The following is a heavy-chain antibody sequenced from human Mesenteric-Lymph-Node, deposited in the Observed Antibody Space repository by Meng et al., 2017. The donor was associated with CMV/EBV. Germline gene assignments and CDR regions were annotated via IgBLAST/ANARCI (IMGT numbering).Heavy chain of an antibody. CDR2: INPRVGTT. CDR1: ASPFTGYS. Sequence: SASPFTGYSLHWVRQAPGHGLEWMGIINPRVGTTTYAQNLQGRVTMTRDTSTNTVNMELSSLRSDDTAVYYCARDRVGNLVADALDYWGQGTLVTVSS. V-gene: IGHV1-46*04. J-gene: IGHJ4*02. D-gene: IGHD2-15*01. CDR3: ARDRVGNLVADALDY.